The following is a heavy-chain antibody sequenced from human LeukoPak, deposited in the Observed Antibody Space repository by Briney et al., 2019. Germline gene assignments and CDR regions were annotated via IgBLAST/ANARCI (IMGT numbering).Heavy chain of an antibody. CDR1: GLTVSCYA. J-gene: IGHJ5*02. CDR3: AKDLTPGTAGEFDP. V-gene: IGHV3-23*01. Sequence: GSLTLSFAASGLTVSCYAWGRLGPGPGQGRVGGSVIGGSGGSTYYPASVKGRFTISRENSKNTLYLQMSSLRAEDTAVYYCAKDLTPGTAGEFDPWGQGTLVTVSS. CDR2: IGGSGGST. D-gene: IGHD4-23*01.